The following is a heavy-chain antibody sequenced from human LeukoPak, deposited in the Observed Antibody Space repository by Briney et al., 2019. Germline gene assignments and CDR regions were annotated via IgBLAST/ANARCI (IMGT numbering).Heavy chain of an antibody. CDR2: INHSGST. J-gene: IGHJ4*02. CDR3: ARVRLRKVFDY. V-gene: IGHV4-34*01. Sequence: SETLSLTCAVYGGSFSGYYWSWIRQPPGKGLEWIGEINHSGSTNYNPSLKSRVTILVDTSKNQFSLKLSSVTAADTAVYYCARVRLRKVFDYWGQGTLVTVSS. D-gene: IGHD4-17*01. CDR1: GGSFSGYY.